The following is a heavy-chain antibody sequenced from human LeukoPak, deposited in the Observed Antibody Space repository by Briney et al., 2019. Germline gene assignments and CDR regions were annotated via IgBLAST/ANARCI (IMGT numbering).Heavy chain of an antibody. CDR1: GLTFSGYA. J-gene: IGHJ4*02. CDR2: ISGGGGNT. D-gene: IGHD6-6*01. Sequence: GGSLRLSCAASGLTFSGYAMSWVRRAPGRGLEWVSTISGGGGNTYYADSVKGRFTISRDNSKNTVHLELISLRADDTAVYYCANALGPRAYYFASWGQATLVTVSP. CDR3: ANALGPRAYYFAS. V-gene: IGHV3-23*01.